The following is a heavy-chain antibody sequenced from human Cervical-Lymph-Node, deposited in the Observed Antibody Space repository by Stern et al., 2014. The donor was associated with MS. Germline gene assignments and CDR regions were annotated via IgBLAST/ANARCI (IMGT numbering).Heavy chain of an antibody. J-gene: IGHJ4*02. D-gene: IGHD1-1*01. CDR2: ISWNSESI. CDR1: GFSFEDYA. V-gene: IGHV3-9*01. CDR3: AKDTNWNFPNPPDS. Sequence: EEQLGESGGGLLQPGGSLRLSCAAAGFSFEDYAMHCVRQGPGKGLEWVSAISWNSESIAYADCVKARFTISRDNAKSSLYLQMDSLRAEDSALYYCAKDTNWNFPNPPDSWGPGTLVTVSS.